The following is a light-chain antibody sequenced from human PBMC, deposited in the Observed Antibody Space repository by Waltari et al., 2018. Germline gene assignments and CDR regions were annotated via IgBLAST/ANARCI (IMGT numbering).Light chain of an antibody. Sequence: DIQMTQSPSSLSAYVGDRVYITGRASQGIINYLAWYQQKTGKVPKLLIYAASTLQSGVPSRFSGSGSGTDFTLTISSLQPEDAATYYCQKYVNAPATFGQGTKVEIK. J-gene: IGKJ1*01. V-gene: IGKV1-27*01. CDR3: QKYVNAPAT. CDR1: QGIINY. CDR2: AAS.